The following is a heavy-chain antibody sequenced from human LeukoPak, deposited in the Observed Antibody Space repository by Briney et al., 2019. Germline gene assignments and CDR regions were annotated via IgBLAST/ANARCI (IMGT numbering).Heavy chain of an antibody. CDR2: IIPIFGTA. V-gene: IGHV1-69*05. CDR1: GGTFSSYA. CDR3: ARDVMDYDFWSGPTGAAFGI. Sequence: SVKVSCKASGGTFSSYAISWVRQAPGQGLEWMGGIIPIFGTANYAQKFQGRVTITTDESTSTAYMELSSLRSEDTAVYYCARDVMDYDFWSGPTGAAFGIWGQGTMVTVSS. J-gene: IGHJ3*02. D-gene: IGHD3-3*01.